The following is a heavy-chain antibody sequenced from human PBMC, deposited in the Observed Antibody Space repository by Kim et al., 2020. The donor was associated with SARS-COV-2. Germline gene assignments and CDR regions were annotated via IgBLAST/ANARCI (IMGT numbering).Heavy chain of an antibody. CDR3: ARQWEQYYDY. CDR2: INPRTSET. J-gene: IGHJ4*02. Sequence: GESLKISCKSSGDSYTNYWIGWVRQMPGKGLEWMGIINPRTSETRYSPSFQGHVTIPADKSINTAYVQWSSLKASDTAMYHCARQWEQYYDYWGQGTLVTVSS. V-gene: IGHV5-51*01. CDR1: GDSYTNYW. D-gene: IGHD1-26*01.